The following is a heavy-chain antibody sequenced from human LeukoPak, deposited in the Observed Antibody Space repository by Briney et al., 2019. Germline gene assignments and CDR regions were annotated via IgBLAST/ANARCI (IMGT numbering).Heavy chain of an antibody. V-gene: IGHV1-58*02. J-gene: IGHJ3*02. CDR3: AACRVATITAYDAFDI. Sequence: GASVKVSCKASGFTFTSSAMQWVRQARGQRLEWIGWIVVGSGNTNYAQKFQERVTITRDMSTSTAYMELSSLRSEDTAVYYCAACRVATITAYDAFDIWGQGTMVTVSS. CDR2: IVVGSGNT. CDR1: GFTFTSSA. D-gene: IGHD5-12*01.